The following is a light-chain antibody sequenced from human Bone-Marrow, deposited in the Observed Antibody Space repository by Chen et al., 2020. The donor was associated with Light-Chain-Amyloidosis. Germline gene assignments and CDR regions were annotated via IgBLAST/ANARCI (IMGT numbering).Light chain of an antibody. J-gene: IGKJ1*01. V-gene: IGKV3-20*01. Sequence: EIVLTQSPGTLSLSPGERATLSCRASQTISSAYLAWYQQKPGQAPRLLVFGPSGRATGIPDRFSGSGSGTPFTLTISRLEPEDFAVYYCQQFADSPRTFGQGTKVEIK. CDR3: QQFADSPRT. CDR1: QTISSAY. CDR2: GPS.